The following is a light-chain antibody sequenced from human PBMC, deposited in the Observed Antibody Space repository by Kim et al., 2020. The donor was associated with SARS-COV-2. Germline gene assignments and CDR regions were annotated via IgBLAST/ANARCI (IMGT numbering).Light chain of an antibody. CDR2: GAS. CDR3: QKYGSSWT. Sequence: LSPGEGVTLACRASQRINNDYVAWYQQRPGQSPNLLVYGASTRASGVSDRFSGSGSGTDFTLTISRLEPEDFAVYHCQKYGSSWTFGQGTKVDIK. J-gene: IGKJ1*01. V-gene: IGKV3-20*01. CDR1: QRINNDY.